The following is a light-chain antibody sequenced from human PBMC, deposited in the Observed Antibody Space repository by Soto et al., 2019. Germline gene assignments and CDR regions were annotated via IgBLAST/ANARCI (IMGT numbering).Light chain of an antibody. CDR3: AAWNGSLSVV. V-gene: IGLV1-44*01. J-gene: IGLJ3*02. CDR1: SSNIGSNT. CDR2: SNN. Sequence: QSVLTQPPSASGTPGQRVTISCSGSSSNIGSNTVNWYQQLPRTAPTLLIYSNNQRPSGVPDRFSGSKPGTSASLAISGLQSEDEADYYCAAWNGSLSVVFGGGTKLTVL.